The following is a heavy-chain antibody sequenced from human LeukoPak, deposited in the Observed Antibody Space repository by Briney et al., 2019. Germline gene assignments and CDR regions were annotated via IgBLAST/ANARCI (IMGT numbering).Heavy chain of an antibody. D-gene: IGHD4-17*01. Sequence: ASVKVSCKASGYTFTGYYMHWVRQAPGQGLEWMGWINPNSGGTDYAQKFRGRVTMTRDTSINTAYMELSRLRSDDTTVYYCARGYGDYEDAFDIWGQGTMVTVSS. V-gene: IGHV1-2*02. CDR3: ARGYGDYEDAFDI. CDR1: GYTFTGYY. CDR2: INPNSGGT. J-gene: IGHJ3*02.